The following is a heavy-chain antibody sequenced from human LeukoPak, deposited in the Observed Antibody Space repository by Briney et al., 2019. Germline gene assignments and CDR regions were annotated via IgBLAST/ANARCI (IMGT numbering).Heavy chain of an antibody. J-gene: IGHJ6*03. V-gene: IGHV1-69*05. CDR1: GGTFSSYA. D-gene: IGHD3-3*01. Sequence: SVKVSCKASGGTFSSYAISWVRQAPGQGLEWMGGIIPIFGTANYAQKFQGRVTITTDESTSTAYMELSSLRSEDTAVYYCAREVTIFGVVDYYYYMDVWGKGTTVTVSS. CDR2: IIPIFGTA. CDR3: AREVTIFGVVDYYYYMDV.